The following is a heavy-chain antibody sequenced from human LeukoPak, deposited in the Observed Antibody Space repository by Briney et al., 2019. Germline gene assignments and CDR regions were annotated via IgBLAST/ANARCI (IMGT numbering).Heavy chain of an antibody. D-gene: IGHD6-6*01. V-gene: IGHV1-8*01. Sequence: GASVTVSCKASGYTFTSYDINWVRQATGQGLEWMGWMNPNSGNTGYAQKFQGRVTMTRNTSISTAYMELSSLRSEDTAVYYCARRGRIAARPTNENWFDPWGQGTLVTVSS. CDR3: ARRGRIAARPTNENWFDP. CDR1: GYTFTSYD. CDR2: MNPNSGNT. J-gene: IGHJ5*02.